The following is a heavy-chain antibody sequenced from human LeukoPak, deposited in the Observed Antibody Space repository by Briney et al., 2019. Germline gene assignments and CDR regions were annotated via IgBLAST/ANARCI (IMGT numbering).Heavy chain of an antibody. CDR2: ISNSGNTI. Sequence: GGSLRLSCAASGFTFGDYYMAWIRQAPGKGLEWVSYISNSGNTIKEADSVRGRFTISRDNAQNSLFLQMKSLRGDDTAVYYCARYRVITNDYFDSWGQGTPVTVSS. CDR1: GFTFGDYY. V-gene: IGHV3-11*01. J-gene: IGHJ4*02. CDR3: ARYRVITNDYFDS. D-gene: IGHD3-16*01.